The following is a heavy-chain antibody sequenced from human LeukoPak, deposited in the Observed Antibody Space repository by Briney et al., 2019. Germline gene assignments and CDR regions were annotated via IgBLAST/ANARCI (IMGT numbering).Heavy chain of an antibody. Sequence: GGSLRLSCAASGFTFSSCSMNWVRQAPGKGLEWVSYISSSSSTIYYADSVKGRFTISRDNAKNSLYLQMNSLRAEDTAVYYCARGWELRFWGQGTLVTVSS. V-gene: IGHV3-48*01. CDR1: GFTFSSCS. CDR2: ISSSSSTI. D-gene: IGHD1-26*01. J-gene: IGHJ4*02. CDR3: ARGWELRF.